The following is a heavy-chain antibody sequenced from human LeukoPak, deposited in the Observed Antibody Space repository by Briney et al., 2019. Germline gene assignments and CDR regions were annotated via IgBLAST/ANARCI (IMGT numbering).Heavy chain of an antibody. J-gene: IGHJ4*02. CDR1: GGTFSSYA. V-gene: IGHV1-69*05. Sequence: ASVKVSCKASGGTFSSYAISWVRKAPGQGLEWMGGIIPIFGTANYAQKFQGRVTITTDESTSTAYMELSSLRSEDTAVYYCARDMGFLEWLPFHWGQGTLVTVSS. CDR3: ARDMGFLEWLPFH. CDR2: IIPIFGTA. D-gene: IGHD3-3*01.